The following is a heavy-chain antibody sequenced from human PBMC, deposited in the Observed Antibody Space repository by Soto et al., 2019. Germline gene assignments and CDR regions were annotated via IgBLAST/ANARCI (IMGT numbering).Heavy chain of an antibody. D-gene: IGHD3-22*01. J-gene: IGHJ4*02. V-gene: IGHV5-51*01. Sequence: GESLKISCKASEYTSTSYWIGWVRQMPGKGLEWMGIIYPSNSETRFSPSFQGQVTLSADKSIFTAYLQWSSLKASDTAIYYCVRQAYHYDTYSFGYWGQGTLVTVSS. CDR1: EYTSTSYW. CDR3: VRQAYHYDTYSFGY. CDR2: IYPSNSET.